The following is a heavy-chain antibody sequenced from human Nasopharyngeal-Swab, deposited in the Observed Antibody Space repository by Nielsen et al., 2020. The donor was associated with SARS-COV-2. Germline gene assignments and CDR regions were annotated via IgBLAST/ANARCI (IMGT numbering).Heavy chain of an antibody. V-gene: IGHV3-30-3*01. D-gene: IGHD4-17*01. CDR2: TSRDVSDK. Sequence: WIRQPPGKGLEWVAVTSRDVSDKYYADSVKGRFTMSRDTSKNVVYLEMNSLSIEDTAVYYCARSVNFDYGDLQPPFGYWGQGTLVTVSS. J-gene: IGHJ4*02. CDR3: ARSVNFDYGDLQPPFGY.